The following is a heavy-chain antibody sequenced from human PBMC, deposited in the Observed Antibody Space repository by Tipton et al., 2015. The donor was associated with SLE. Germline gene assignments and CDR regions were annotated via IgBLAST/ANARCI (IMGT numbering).Heavy chain of an antibody. CDR2: IYYRGST. CDR3: ARQRATRRRGSDHFDL. D-gene: IGHD1-26*01. CDR1: GGSISSGGYY. J-gene: IGHJ4*01. V-gene: IGHV4-39*01. Sequence: TLSLTCTVSGGSISSGGYYWSWIRQHPGKGLEWIGYIYYRGSTYYNPSLKGRVTIAIDTSKNQFSLKLTSVTAADTAVYSCARQRATRRRGSDHFDLWGQGILVTVSS.